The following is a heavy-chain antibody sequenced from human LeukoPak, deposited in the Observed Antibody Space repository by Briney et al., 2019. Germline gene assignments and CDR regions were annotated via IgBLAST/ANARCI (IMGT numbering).Heavy chain of an antibody. Sequence: ASVKVSCKVSGYTLTELSMHWVRQAPGKGLEWMGGFDPEDGETIYAQKLQGRVTMTTDTSTSTAYMELRSLRSDDTAVYYCARGPWPNMDVWGKGTTVTISS. J-gene: IGHJ6*03. CDR2: FDPEDGET. D-gene: IGHD5-12*01. V-gene: IGHV1-24*01. CDR1: GYTLTELS. CDR3: ARGPWPNMDV.